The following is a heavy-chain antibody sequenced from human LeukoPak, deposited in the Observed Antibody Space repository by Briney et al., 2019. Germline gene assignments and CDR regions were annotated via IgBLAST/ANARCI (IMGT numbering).Heavy chain of an antibody. CDR3: ARIGIYYYYYMDV. CDR2: IYPGDSDT. CDR1: GYSFTSYW. V-gene: IGHV5-51*01. J-gene: IGHJ6*03. Sequence: GESLKISCKGSGYSFTSYWIGWVRQMPGKGLERMGIIYPGDSDTRYSPSFQGQVTISADKSISTAYLQWSSLKASDTAMYYCARIGIYYYYYMDVWGKGTTVTVSS.